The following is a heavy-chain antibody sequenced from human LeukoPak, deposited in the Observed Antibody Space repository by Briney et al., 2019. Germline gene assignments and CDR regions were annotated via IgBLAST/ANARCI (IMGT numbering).Heavy chain of an antibody. J-gene: IGHJ4*02. Sequence: SQTLSLTCTVSGDSISSGSYYWSWIRQPAGKGLEWIGRIYTSGNTNYNPSLKSRVTISVDTSKNQFSLKLSSVTAADTAVYYCAREEYYSDNSGYYPDFWGQGTLVTVSS. CDR3: AREEYYSDNSGYYPDF. CDR2: IYTSGNT. V-gene: IGHV4-61*02. CDR1: GDSISSGSYY. D-gene: IGHD3-22*01.